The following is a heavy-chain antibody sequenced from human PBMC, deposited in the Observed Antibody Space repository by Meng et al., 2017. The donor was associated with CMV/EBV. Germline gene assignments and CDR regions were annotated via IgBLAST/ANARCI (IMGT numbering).Heavy chain of an antibody. CDR1: GFTFSDYY. Sequence: GESLKISCAASGFTFSDYYMSWIRQAPGKGLEWVSYISSSGSTIYYADSVKGRFTISRDNAKNTLYLQMNSLRAEDTAVYYCANVAQSPGWELHHYYYGMDVWGQGTTVTVSS. J-gene: IGHJ6*02. CDR2: ISSSGSTI. V-gene: IGHV3-11*04. D-gene: IGHD1-26*01. CDR3: ANVAQSPGWELHHYYYGMDV.